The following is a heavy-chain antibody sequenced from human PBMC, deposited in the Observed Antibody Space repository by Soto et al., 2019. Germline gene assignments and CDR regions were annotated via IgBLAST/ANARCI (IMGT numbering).Heavy chain of an antibody. J-gene: IGHJ3*02. D-gene: IGHD3-22*01. Sequence: ASVKVSCKASGYTFTSYVISWVRQAPGQGLEWMGWISAYNGNTNYAQKLQGRVTMTTDTSTSTAYMELRSLRSDDTAVYYCARGQDSSGYYPHDAFDIWGQGTMVTVSS. CDR2: ISAYNGNT. CDR1: GYTFTSYV. CDR3: ARGQDSSGYYPHDAFDI. V-gene: IGHV1-18*01.